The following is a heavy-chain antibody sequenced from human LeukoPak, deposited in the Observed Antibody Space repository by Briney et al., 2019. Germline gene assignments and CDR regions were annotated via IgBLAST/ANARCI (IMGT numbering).Heavy chain of an antibody. Sequence: GGSLRLSCAASGFTFSSCAMTWVRQAPGKGLEWVSSISGSSGGTYYADSVKSRFTISRDNSKNTLYLQMNNLRAEDTAVYYCAKREASISGDWGQGTLVTVSS. CDR3: AKREASISGD. V-gene: IGHV3-23*01. CDR2: ISGSSGGT. CDR1: GFTFSSCA. D-gene: IGHD3-10*01. J-gene: IGHJ4*02.